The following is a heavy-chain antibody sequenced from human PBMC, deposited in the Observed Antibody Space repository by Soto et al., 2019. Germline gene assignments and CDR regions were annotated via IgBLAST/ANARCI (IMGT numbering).Heavy chain of an antibody. J-gene: IGHJ5*02. CDR3: ARGIVVVPSAILPWFDP. CDR1: GYTFTSYG. D-gene: IGHD2-2*01. V-gene: IGHV1-18*01. CDR2: ISAYNGNT. Sequence: QVQLVQSGAEVKKPGASVKVSCEASGYTFTSYGISWVRQAPGQGLEWMGWISAYNGNTNYAQKLQGRVTMTTDTSTSTAYMELRSLRSDDTAVYYCARGIVVVPSAILPWFDPWGQGTLVTVSS.